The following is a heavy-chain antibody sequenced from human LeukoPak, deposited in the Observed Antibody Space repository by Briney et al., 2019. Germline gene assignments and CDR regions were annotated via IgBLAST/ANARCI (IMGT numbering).Heavy chain of an antibody. Sequence: SETLSLTCAVYGGSFSGYYWSWIRQPPGKGLEWIGEINHNGSTNYNPSLKSRVTISVDTSKNQFSLKLSSVTAADTAVYYCASRETPYYYDSSGYYDYWGQGTLVTVSS. CDR3: ASRETPYYYDSSGYYDY. D-gene: IGHD3-22*01. J-gene: IGHJ4*02. CDR2: INHNGST. V-gene: IGHV4-34*01. CDR1: GGSFSGYY.